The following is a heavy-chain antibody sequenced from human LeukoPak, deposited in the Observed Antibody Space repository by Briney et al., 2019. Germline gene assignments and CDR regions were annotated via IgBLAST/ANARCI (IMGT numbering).Heavy chain of an antibody. CDR3: CSCGGDCYFGRAGSFEI. J-gene: IGHJ3*02. CDR1: GFSFSSYG. Sequence: PGGSLRLSCAASGFSFSSYGMSWVRQAPGKGLEWIGFIRRKVYGGTTDYAAAVKGRFTISRDDSKSIAYLQMISLKTEDTALYYCCSCGGDCYFGRAGSFEIWGQGTMVSVSS. D-gene: IGHD2-21*02. V-gene: IGHV3-49*04. CDR2: IRRKVYGGTT.